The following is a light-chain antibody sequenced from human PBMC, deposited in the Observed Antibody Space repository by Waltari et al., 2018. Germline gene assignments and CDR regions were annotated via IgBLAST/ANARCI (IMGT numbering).Light chain of an antibody. CDR1: SSDVGSYTL. J-gene: IGLJ2*01. Sequence: QSALTQPASVSGSPGQSFTISCTGTSSDVGSYTLVSWYQQHPGKAPKLMIYEVSKRPSGVSNRFSGSKSGNTASLTISGLQAKDEADYYCCSYAGSSTVVFGGGTKLTVL. CDR2: EVS. CDR3: CSYAGSSTVV. V-gene: IGLV2-23*02.